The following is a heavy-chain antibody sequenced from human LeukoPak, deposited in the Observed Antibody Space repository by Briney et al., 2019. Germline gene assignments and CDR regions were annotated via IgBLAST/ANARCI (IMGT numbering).Heavy chain of an antibody. D-gene: IGHD3-22*01. Sequence: GASVKVSCKASGYTFTGYYMHWVRQAPGQGPEWMGWINPNSGGTNYAQKFQGRVTMTRDTSISTAYMELSRLRSDDTAVYYCARDYYDSTGYYHGYYFDYWGQGTLVTVSS. CDR3: ARDYYDSTGYYHGYYFDY. CDR1: GYTFTGYY. CDR2: INPNSGGT. V-gene: IGHV1-2*02. J-gene: IGHJ4*02.